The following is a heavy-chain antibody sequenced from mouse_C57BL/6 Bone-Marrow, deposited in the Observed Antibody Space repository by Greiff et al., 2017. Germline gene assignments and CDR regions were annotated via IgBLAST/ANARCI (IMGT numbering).Heavy chain of an antibody. CDR1: GFSLTSYA. D-gene: IGHD1-1*01. CDR3: ARNFLLITTVVGPSYWYFDV. V-gene: IGHV2-9-1*01. Sequence: VKLMESGPGLVAPSQSLSITCTVSGFSLTSYAISWVRQPPGKGLEWLGVIWTGGGTNYNSALKARLSISKDNSTSQVFLKMNSLQTDDTARYYCARNFLLITTVVGPSYWYFDVWGTGTTVTVSS. CDR2: IWTGGGT. J-gene: IGHJ1*03.